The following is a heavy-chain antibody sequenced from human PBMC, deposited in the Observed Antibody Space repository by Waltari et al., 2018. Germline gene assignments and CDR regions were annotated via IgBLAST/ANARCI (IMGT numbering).Heavy chain of an antibody. V-gene: IGHV1-69-2*01. CDR2: VDPEDGET. D-gene: IGHD6-13*01. CDR3: ATTEAHIAAAGRGGY. J-gene: IGHJ4*02. Sequence: EVQLVQSGAEVKKPGATVKISCKASGYTFTAYSMHWVKPAPGKGLEWMGRVDPEDGETIYAEKFQGRVTITADTSTDTAYMELSSLRSEDTAVYYCATTEAHIAAAGRGGYWGQGTLVTVSS. CDR1: GYTFTAYS.